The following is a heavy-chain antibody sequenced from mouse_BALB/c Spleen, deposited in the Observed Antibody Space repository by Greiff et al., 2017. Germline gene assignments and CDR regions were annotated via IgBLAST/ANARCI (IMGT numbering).Heavy chain of an antibody. V-gene: IGHV3-8*02. CDR2: ISYSGST. CDR3: ARFDGYYDNYAMDY. Sequence: EVQVVESGPSLVKPSQTLSLTCSVTGDSITSGYWNWIRKFPVNKLEYMGYISYSGSTYYNPSFKSRISITRDTSKNQYYLQLNSVTTEDTATYYCARFDGYYDNYAMDYWGQGTSVTVSS. CDR1: GDSITSGY. D-gene: IGHD2-3*01. J-gene: IGHJ4*01.